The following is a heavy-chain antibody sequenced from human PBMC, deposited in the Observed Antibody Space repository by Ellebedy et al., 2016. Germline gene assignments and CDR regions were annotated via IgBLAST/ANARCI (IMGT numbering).Heavy chain of an antibody. V-gene: IGHV5-51*01. CDR1: GYTFSNYW. D-gene: IGHD1-26*01. J-gene: IGHJ4*02. CDR2: IYPGDSDT. CDR3: ARRSSSWELLEC. Sequence: KVSCXGSGYTFSNYWIGWVRQMPGKGLEWMGIIYPGDSDTRYSPPFQGQVTISADKSISTAYLQWSSLKASDTAMYYCARRSSSWELLECWGKGTLVTVSS.